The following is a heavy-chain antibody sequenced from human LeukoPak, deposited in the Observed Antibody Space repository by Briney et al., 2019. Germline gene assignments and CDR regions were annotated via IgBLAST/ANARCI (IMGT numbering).Heavy chain of an antibody. D-gene: IGHD2-2*01. CDR3: ARVGVVVPAAVDYYYYYMDV. CDR2: IDTSGST. J-gene: IGHJ6*03. V-gene: IGHV4-4*07. CDR1: GGSISSYY. Sequence: SETLSLTCTVSGGSISSYYWSWIRQPAGKGLELIGRIDTSGSTNYNPSLKSRVTMSVDTSKNQFSLKLSSVTAADTAVYYCARVGVVVPAAVDYYYYYMDVWGKRTTVTVSS.